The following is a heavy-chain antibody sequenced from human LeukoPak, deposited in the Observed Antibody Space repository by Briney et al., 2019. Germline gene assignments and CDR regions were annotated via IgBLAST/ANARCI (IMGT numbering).Heavy chain of an antibody. Sequence: PGGSLRLSCAASGFTFDDYAMHWVRQAPGKGLEWVSGISWNSGSIGYADSVKGRFTISRDNAKNSLYLQMNSLRAEDTAVYYCARDGRGYCSSTSCYLGAFDIWGQGTMVTVSS. CDR2: ISWNSGSI. V-gene: IGHV3-9*01. CDR1: GFTFDDYA. J-gene: IGHJ3*02. CDR3: ARDGRGYCSSTSCYLGAFDI. D-gene: IGHD2-2*01.